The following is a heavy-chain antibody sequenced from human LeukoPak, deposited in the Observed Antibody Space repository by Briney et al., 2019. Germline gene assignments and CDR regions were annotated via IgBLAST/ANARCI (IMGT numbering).Heavy chain of an antibody. J-gene: IGHJ5*02. Sequence: GSLRLSCAASGFTFSSYAMHWVRQAPGKGLEWVAVISYDGSNKYYADSVKGRFTISRDNSKNTLYLQMNNLRAEDTAVYYCAFTIAAPTWFDPWGQGTLVTVSS. V-gene: IGHV3-30-3*01. D-gene: IGHD6-6*01. CDR3: AFTIAAPTWFDP. CDR1: GFTFSSYA. CDR2: ISYDGSNK.